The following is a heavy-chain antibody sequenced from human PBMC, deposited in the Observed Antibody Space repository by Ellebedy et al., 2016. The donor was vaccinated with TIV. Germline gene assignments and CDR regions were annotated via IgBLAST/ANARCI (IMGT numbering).Heavy chain of an antibody. Sequence: GGSLRLSXAASGFTFSSYGMHWVRQAPGKGLEWVAVIWYDGSNKYYADSVKGRFTISRDNSKNTLYLQMNSLRAEDTAVYYCAREAPDYGDYGVCYFDYWGQGTLVTVSS. CDR3: AREAPDYGDYGVCYFDY. V-gene: IGHV3-33*01. J-gene: IGHJ4*02. CDR2: IWYDGSNK. CDR1: GFTFSSYG. D-gene: IGHD4-17*01.